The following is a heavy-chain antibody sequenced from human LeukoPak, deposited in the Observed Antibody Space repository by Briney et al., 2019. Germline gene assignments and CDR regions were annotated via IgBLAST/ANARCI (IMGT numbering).Heavy chain of an antibody. J-gene: IGHJ5*02. D-gene: IGHD2-8*01. CDR3: ARGAGYCTNGVCYTSWFDP. V-gene: IGHV4-34*01. Sequence: SETLSLTCAVYGESFSGYYWSWLRQPPGKGLEWIGEINHSGSTNYNPSLKSRVTISVDTSKNQFSLKLSSVTAADTAVYYCARGAGYCTNGVCYTSWFDPCGQGTLVTVSS. CDR2: INHSGST. CDR1: GESFSGYY.